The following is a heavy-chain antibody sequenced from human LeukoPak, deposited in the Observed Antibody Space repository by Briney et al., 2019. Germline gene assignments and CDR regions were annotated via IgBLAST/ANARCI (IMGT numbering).Heavy chain of an antibody. Sequence: KPSETLSLTCAVYGGSFSGYYWSWIRQPPGKGLEWIGEINHSGSTNYNPSLKSRVTISVDTSRNQFSLKLTSVTAADTAVYYCARSRSGYSYEHGAFEIWGQGTMVTVSS. J-gene: IGHJ3*02. CDR3: ARSRSGYSYEHGAFEI. CDR2: INHSGST. V-gene: IGHV4-34*01. D-gene: IGHD5-18*01. CDR1: GGSFSGYY.